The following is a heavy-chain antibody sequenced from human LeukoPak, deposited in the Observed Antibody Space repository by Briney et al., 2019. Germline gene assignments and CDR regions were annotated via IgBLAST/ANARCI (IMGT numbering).Heavy chain of an antibody. CDR2: IYSGGST. Sequence: GGSLGLSCAASGFTVSSNYMSWVRQAPGKGLEWVSVIYSGGSTYYADSVKGRFTISRDNSKNTLYLQMNSLRAEDTAVYYCARVRSYYYDSSGYIDYWGQGTLVTVSS. J-gene: IGHJ4*02. D-gene: IGHD3-22*01. CDR3: ARVRSYYYDSSGYIDY. CDR1: GFTVSSNY. V-gene: IGHV3-66*01.